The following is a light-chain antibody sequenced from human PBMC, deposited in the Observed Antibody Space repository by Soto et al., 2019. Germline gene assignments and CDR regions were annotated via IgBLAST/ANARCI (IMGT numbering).Light chain of an antibody. CDR3: SSYSISGTPYV. CDR1: NSDIGGYNY. V-gene: IGLV2-14*03. Sequence: QSALTQPASVSGSPGQSITISCTGTNSDIGGYNYVSWYQHHPGKAPKLMIYDVSNRPSGVSNRFSGSKSANTASLTISGLQAEDEADYYCSSYSISGTPYVFGTGTKLTVL. CDR2: DVS. J-gene: IGLJ1*01.